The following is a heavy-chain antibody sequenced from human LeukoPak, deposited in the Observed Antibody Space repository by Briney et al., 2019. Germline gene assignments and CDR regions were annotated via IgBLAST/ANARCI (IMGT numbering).Heavy chain of an antibody. CDR2: IYPSDSDT. Sequence: GESLKISCKGSGYSFTNYWIGWVRQMPGKGLEWMGIIYPSDSDTSYSPSFQGQVTISADKSISTAYLQWSSLKASDTAMYYCARRSPYSGSYWYFDLWGRGTLVTVSS. CDR1: GYSFTNYW. D-gene: IGHD1-26*01. V-gene: IGHV5-51*01. CDR3: ARRSPYSGSYWYFDL. J-gene: IGHJ2*01.